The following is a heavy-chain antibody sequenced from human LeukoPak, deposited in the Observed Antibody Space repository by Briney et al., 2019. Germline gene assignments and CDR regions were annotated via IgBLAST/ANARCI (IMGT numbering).Heavy chain of an antibody. CDR2: IYYSGST. CDR1: GGSISSYY. V-gene: IGHV4-59*01. Sequence: PSENLSLTCTVSGGSISSYYWSWIRQPPGKGLEWIGYIYYSGSTNYNPSLKSRVTISVDTSKNQFSLKLSSVTAADTAVYYCARVGSSSWSHYYYYGMDVWGQGTTVTVSS. CDR3: ARVGSSSWSHYYYYGMDV. D-gene: IGHD6-6*01. J-gene: IGHJ6*02.